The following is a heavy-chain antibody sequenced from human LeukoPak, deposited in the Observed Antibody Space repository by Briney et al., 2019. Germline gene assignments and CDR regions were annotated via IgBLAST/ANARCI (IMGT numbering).Heavy chain of an antibody. CDR3: ALFGESTDYYFDY. D-gene: IGHD3-10*02. V-gene: IGHV3-43*02. CDR1: GLTFDDYA. J-gene: IGHJ4*02. CDR2: ISGDGGNT. Sequence: GGSLRHSCAASGLTFDDYAMHWVRQAPGKGLEWVSLISGDGGNTHYADSVKGRFTISRDNSKNSLYLQMNSLRTEDTALYYCALFGESTDYYFDYWGQGTLITVSS.